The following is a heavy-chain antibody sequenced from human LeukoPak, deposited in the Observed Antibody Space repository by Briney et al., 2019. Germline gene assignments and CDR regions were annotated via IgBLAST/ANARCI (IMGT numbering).Heavy chain of an antibody. J-gene: IGHJ3*01. CDR3: ARGGQGDGYSADEAFDF. Sequence: SQTLSLTCAISGDSVSGNSTAYNWIRQSPSRGLEWLGRTYYRSKWYNDYAVPVKSRITINPDTSRNQLSLQLNSVTPDDTAVYYCARGGQGDGYSADEAFDFWGQGTMVTVSS. CDR1: GDSVSGNSTA. CDR2: TYYRSKWYN. V-gene: IGHV6-1*01. D-gene: IGHD5-24*01.